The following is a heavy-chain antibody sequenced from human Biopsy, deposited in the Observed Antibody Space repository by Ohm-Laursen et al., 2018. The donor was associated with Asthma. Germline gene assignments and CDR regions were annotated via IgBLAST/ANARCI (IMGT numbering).Heavy chain of an antibody. V-gene: IGHV1-24*01. J-gene: IGHJ4*02. Sequence: GASVKVSCKISGYSLTDLSVHWVRQAPGQGLEWMGGHDHEEGGTVNARRFQGRVTMTEDTSTDTAYMELSSLSSDDTAVYYCASDFPKDYVRYNSQFWGQGTLVTVSS. D-gene: IGHD1-1*01. CDR3: ASDFPKDYVRYNSQF. CDR1: GYSLTDLS. CDR2: HDHEEGGT.